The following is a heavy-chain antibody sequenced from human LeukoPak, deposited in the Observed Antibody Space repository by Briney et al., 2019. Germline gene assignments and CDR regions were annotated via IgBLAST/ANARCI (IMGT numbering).Heavy chain of an antibody. J-gene: IGHJ4*02. CDR2: IKSRSAGGTI. Sequence: GGSLRLSCAASGFTFNNAWMSWIRQVPGKGLEWVGRIKSRSAGGTIDYPALVKGRFIISRDDSKNMLYLQMNSLKTEDTAVYYCTRHHYGSGSSGFDYWGQGTLATVSS. D-gene: IGHD3-10*01. CDR3: TRHHYGSGSSGFDY. V-gene: IGHV3-15*01. CDR1: GFTFNNAW.